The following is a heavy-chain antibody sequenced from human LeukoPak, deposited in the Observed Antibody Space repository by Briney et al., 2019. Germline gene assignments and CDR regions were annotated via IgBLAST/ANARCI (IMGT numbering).Heavy chain of an antibody. CDR2: MSYSGIN. Sequence: SETLSLTCSVSGVSIRIYFWSWIRQTPGKGLEWIGFMSYSGINNYNLSLKSRVTISLDTSRNQFSLRLNSVTAADTAIYYCTREEGAWGYGSSGFDSWGQGILVTVSS. V-gene: IGHV4-59*13. CDR1: GVSIRIYF. J-gene: IGHJ4*02. D-gene: IGHD3-10*01. CDR3: TREEGAWGYGSSGFDS.